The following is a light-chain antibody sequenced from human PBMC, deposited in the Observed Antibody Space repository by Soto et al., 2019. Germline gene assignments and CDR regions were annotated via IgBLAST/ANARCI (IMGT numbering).Light chain of an antibody. V-gene: IGKV3-15*01. CDR3: QQYNNWPHT. CDR2: GAS. J-gene: IGKJ2*01. Sequence: IVMAQSPATLSVSPGERATLSCRASQSVSSDLAWYLQKPGQAPSLLIYGASTRATGIPARFSGSGSGTDFNLTISSLQSEDFAVYYCQQYNNWPHTFGQGTKLEIK. CDR1: QSVSSD.